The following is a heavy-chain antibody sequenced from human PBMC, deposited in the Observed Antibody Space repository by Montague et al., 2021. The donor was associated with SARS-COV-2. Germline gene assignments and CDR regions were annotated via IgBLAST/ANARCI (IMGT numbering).Heavy chain of an antibody. CDR2: ISSSGGTI. CDR3: TRDRSYFGY. CDR1: GFTFISYE. J-gene: IGHJ4*02. D-gene: IGHD1-14*01. Sequence: SLRLSCAASGFTFISYEMNWVRQTPGKGLEWISHISSSGGTIYYADSVKGRFTISRDNAKNSLYLQMHSLRAEDTGLYYYTRDRSYFGYWGQGTLVTVSS. V-gene: IGHV3-48*03.